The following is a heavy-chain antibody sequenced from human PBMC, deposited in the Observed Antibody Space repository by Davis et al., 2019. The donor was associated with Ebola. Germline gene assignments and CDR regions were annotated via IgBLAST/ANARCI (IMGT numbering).Heavy chain of an antibody. CDR3: ARGRSIAAA. CDR1: GGSISSYY. J-gene: IGHJ4*02. Sequence: SETLSLTCTVSGGSISSYYWSWIRQPPGKGLEWFGYIYYSGSTNYNPSLKSRVTISVDTSKNQFSLKLSSVTAADTAVYYCARGRSIAAAWGQGTLVTVSS. D-gene: IGHD6-13*01. CDR2: IYYSGST. V-gene: IGHV4-59*08.